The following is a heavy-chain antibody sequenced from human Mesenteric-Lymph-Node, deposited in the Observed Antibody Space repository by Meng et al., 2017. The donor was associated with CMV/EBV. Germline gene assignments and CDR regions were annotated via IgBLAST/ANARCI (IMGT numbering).Heavy chain of an antibody. D-gene: IGHD6-19*01. CDR1: GFTFSSSY. V-gene: IGHV3-7*01. CDR2: IKYDGSDK. J-gene: IGHJ4*02. Sequence: GESLKISCVASGFTFSSSYMSWVRQAPGKGLEWVANIKYDGSDKGYVGSVEGRFTISRDNAKNSLYLQMNSLRAEDTAVYYCARDHSSGWIDYWGQGTLVTVSS. CDR3: ARDHSSGWIDY.